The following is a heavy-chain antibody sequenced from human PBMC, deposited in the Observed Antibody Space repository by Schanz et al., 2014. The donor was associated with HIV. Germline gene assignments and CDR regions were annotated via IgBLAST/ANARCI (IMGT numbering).Heavy chain of an antibody. V-gene: IGHV3-9*01. Sequence: EVRLVESGGGLVQPGRSLRLSCAASGFTFDDHAMYWVRQVPGKGLEWVSSISWNSGSIDYADSAKGRFTISRDNAKNSLYLQMNSLRAEDTAVYYCAKVLIPMIAVPYYGMDAWGQGTTVTVYS. CDR3: AKVLIPMIAVPYYGMDA. CDR1: GFTFDDHA. J-gene: IGHJ6*02. CDR2: ISWNSGSI. D-gene: IGHD3-22*01.